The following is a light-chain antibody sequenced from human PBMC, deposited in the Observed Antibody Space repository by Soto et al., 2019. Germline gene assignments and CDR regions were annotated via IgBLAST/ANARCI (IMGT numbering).Light chain of an antibody. CDR2: GAS. J-gene: IGKJ1*01. CDR3: QQYGSSPRT. CDR1: QSVNNNY. Sequence: EIVLTQSPGTLSLSPGERATLSCRASQSVNNNYVAWYQQKPGQAPRLLIYGASNRATGIPDRFSGSGSGTDFTLTISRLEPEDFAVYYCQQYGSSPRTFGQGTKVDIK. V-gene: IGKV3-20*01.